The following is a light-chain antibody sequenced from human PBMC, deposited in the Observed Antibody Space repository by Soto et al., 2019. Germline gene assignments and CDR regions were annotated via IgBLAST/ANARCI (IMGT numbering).Light chain of an antibody. CDR2: DVT. Sequence: QSALTQPASVSGSPGQSITIYCSGTSSDIGAHNYVSWYQQHPGKVPELIIYDVTNRPSGVSNRFSGSKSGSTASLTISGLQARDEADYYCSSYTSNYAVVFGGGTKLTVL. V-gene: IGLV2-14*01. CDR3: SSYTSNYAVV. CDR1: SSDIGAHNY. J-gene: IGLJ3*02.